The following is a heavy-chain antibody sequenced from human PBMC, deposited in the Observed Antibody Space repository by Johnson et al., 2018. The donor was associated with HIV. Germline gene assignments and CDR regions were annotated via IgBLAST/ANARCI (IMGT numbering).Heavy chain of an antibody. CDR2: ISSNGGRT. J-gene: IGHJ3*02. CDR1: GFTFSSYW. CDR3: VRDQIEIITGKEAGAFDI. D-gene: IGHD1-20*01. Sequence: EVQLVESGGGLVQPGGSLRLSCAASGFTFSSYWMSWVRQAPGKGLEYVSAISSNGGRTYYANSVKGRFTISRDNSKNTLSLQMGSLRAEDMAVYYCVRDQIEIITGKEAGAFDIWGQGTMVTVSS. V-gene: IGHV3-64*01.